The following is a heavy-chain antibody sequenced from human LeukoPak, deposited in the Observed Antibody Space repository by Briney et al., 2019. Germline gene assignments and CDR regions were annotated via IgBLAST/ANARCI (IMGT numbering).Heavy chain of an antibody. V-gene: IGHV3-30*01. CDR1: GFTFSSYA. CDR3: ARDGLKYMDV. CDR2: ISYDGSNK. J-gene: IGHJ6*03. Sequence: GGSLRLSCAASGFTFSSYAMHWVRQAPGKGLLWVAVISYDGSNKYYADSVKGRFTISRDNSKNTLYLQMNSLRAEDTAVYYCARDGLKYMDVWGKGTTVTVSS. D-gene: IGHD2-2*03.